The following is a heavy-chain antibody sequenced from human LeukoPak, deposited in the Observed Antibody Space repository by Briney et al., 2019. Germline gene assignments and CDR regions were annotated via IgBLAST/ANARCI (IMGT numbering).Heavy chain of an antibody. CDR3: ARGGGSGYYLPFDY. J-gene: IGHJ4*02. CDR2: INHSGST. CDR1: GGSISSSSYY. Sequence: SETLSLTCTVSGGSISSSSYYWGWIRQPPGKGLEWIGEINHSGSTNYNPSLKSRVTISVDTSKNQFPLKLSSVTAADTAVYYCARGGGSGYYLPFDYWGQGTLVTVSS. D-gene: IGHD3-22*01. V-gene: IGHV4-39*06.